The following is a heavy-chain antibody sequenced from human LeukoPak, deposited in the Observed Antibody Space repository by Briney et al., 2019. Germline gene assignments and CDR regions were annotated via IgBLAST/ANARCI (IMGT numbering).Heavy chain of an antibody. CDR1: GFTFSSNA. D-gene: IGHD3-22*01. CDR3: AKAASDRSGWSFDY. V-gene: IGHV3-23*01. CDR2: ISGSGGST. Sequence: GSLTLSCAAPGFTFSSNAMLWVRQAPWQGLQSVSAISGSGGSTYYADSVRGRFTISRDNSKNTLYLQMNSLRAEDTAVYYCAKAASDRSGWSFDYWGQGTLVTVSS. J-gene: IGHJ4*02.